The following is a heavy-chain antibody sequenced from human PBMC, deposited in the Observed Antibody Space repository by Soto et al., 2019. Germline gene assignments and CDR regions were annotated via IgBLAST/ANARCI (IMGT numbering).Heavy chain of an antibody. CDR2: IYWDDDK. CDR3: AHGRFGEFFDY. V-gene: IGHV2-5*02. D-gene: IGHD3-10*01. J-gene: IGHJ4*02. CDR1: GFSISTSGVG. Sequence: QITLKESGPTLVKPTQTLTLTCTFSGFSISTSGVGVGWIRQPPGKALEWLALIYWDDDKRYSPSLKSRLTXTXXTSKNQVVLTMTNMDPVDTATYYCAHGRFGEFFDYWGQGTLVTVSS.